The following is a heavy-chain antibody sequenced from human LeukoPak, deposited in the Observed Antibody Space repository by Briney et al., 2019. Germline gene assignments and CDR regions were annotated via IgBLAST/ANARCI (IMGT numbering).Heavy chain of an antibody. CDR1: GFTFSSYA. J-gene: IGHJ4*02. Sequence: GKSLRLSCAASGFTFSSYAMQWVRQAPGKGLEWVGVVSYDGGSIFYADSVKGRFTISRDNSQNTLYLQMNSLRTEDTAVYYCARDARGTGAFDYWGQGTLVTASS. CDR3: ARDARGTGAFDY. D-gene: IGHD1-1*01. CDR2: VSYDGGSI. V-gene: IGHV3-30-3*01.